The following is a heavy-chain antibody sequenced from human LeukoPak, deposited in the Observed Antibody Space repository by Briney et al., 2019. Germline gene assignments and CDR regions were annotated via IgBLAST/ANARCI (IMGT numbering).Heavy chain of an antibody. J-gene: IGHJ3*02. CDR1: GGSISSYD. Sequence: SDTLSLTCTFSGGSISSYDWSWIRQPAGQGLEWIGRIYISGTTNYNPSLKRRVTMSVDRSKNQFSLRLSSVTAADTAVYYCARHTRGLFAFDIWGQGTMVTVSS. CDR2: IYISGTT. V-gene: IGHV4-4*07. D-gene: IGHD3-10*01. CDR3: ARHTRGLFAFDI.